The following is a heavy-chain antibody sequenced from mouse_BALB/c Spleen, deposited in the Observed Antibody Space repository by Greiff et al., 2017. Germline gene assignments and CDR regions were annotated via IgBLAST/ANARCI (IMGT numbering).Heavy chain of an antibody. CDR2: ISDGGSYT. CDR3: ALLEDAMDY. Sequence: VPPVESGGGLVKPGGSLKLSCAASGFTFSDYFMYWVRQTPEKRLEWVATISDGGSYTYYPDSVKGRFTISRDNAKNNLYLQMSSLKSEDTAMYYCALLEDAMDYWGQGTSVTVSS. CDR1: GFTFSDYF. J-gene: IGHJ4*01. V-gene: IGHV5-4*02. D-gene: IGHD2-14*01.